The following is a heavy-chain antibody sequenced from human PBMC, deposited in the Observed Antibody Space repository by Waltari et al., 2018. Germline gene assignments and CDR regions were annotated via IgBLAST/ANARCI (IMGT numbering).Heavy chain of an antibody. CDR1: GFTFSSYA. V-gene: IGHV3-23*01. D-gene: IGHD3-10*01. Sequence: EVQLLESGGGLVQPGGSLRLSCAASGFTFSSYAMSWVRQAPGKGLELVSAISGSGGSTYYADSVKGRFTISRDNSKNTLYLQMNSLRAEDTAVYYCAKDLRGVIWFGEIFLGGQGTLVTVSS. J-gene: IGHJ4*02. CDR3: AKDLRGVIWFGEIFL. CDR2: ISGSGGST.